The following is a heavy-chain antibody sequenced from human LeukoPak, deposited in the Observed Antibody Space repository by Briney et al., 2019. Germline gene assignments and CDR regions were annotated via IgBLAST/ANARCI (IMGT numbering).Heavy chain of an antibody. D-gene: IGHD1-14*01. Sequence: PGGSLRLSCSASGFTLSSYAMHRVRQAPGKGLEYVSAISSNGGSTYYADSVKGRFTISRDNFKNTLYLQMSSLRAEDTAVYYCVKVLVTGANFDYWGQGTLVTVSS. CDR3: VKVLVTGANFDY. CDR2: ISSNGGST. J-gene: IGHJ4*02. V-gene: IGHV3-64D*06. CDR1: GFTLSSYA.